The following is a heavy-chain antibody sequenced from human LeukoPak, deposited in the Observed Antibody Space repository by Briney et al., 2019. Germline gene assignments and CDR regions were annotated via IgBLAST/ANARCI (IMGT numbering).Heavy chain of an antibody. CDR2: IIPIFGTA. CDR1: GGTFSSYA. Sequence: SVKVSCKASGGTFSSYAISWVRQAPGQGLEWMGGIIPIFGTANYAQKFQGRVTITADESTSTAYMELSSLRSEDTAVYYCARARGVVVVPVAISLDYWGQGTLVTVSS. D-gene: IGHD2-2*01. J-gene: IGHJ4*02. CDR3: ARARGVVVVPVAISLDY. V-gene: IGHV1-69*13.